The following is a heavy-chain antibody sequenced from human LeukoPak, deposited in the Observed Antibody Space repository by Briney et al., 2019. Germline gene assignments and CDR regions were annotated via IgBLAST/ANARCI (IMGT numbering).Heavy chain of an antibody. D-gene: IGHD1-26*01. V-gene: IGHV3-23*01. Sequence: GGSLRLSCAASGFTFSSYAMSWVRQAPGKGLEWVSAISGSGGSTYYADSVKGRFTISRDNSKNTLYLQMNSLRAEDTAAYYCAKDGFSGSYYIPEYFDYWGQGTLVTVSS. CDR1: GFTFSSYA. CDR2: ISGSGGST. CDR3: AKDGFSGSYYIPEYFDY. J-gene: IGHJ4*02.